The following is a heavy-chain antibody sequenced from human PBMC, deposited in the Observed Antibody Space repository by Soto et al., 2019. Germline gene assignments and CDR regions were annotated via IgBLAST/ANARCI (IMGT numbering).Heavy chain of an antibody. CDR3: ARVLWEYRSSASVDP. J-gene: IGHJ5*02. D-gene: IGHD6-6*01. CDR2: IYYSGNT. Sequence: QVQLQESGPGLVKPSQTLSLTCTVSGGSISSGGYYWSWIRQHPGKGLEWIGYIYYSGNTYYNPSLKSRIIIAVDTSKNQFSLKLSYVTAADTAVYYCARVLWEYRSSASVDPWGQGTLVTVSS. V-gene: IGHV4-31*03. CDR1: GGSISSGGYY.